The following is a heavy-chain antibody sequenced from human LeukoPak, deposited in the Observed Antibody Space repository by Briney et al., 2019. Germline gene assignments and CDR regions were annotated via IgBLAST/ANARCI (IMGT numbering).Heavy chain of an antibody. V-gene: IGHV3-23*01. J-gene: IGHJ6*02. D-gene: IGHD6-13*01. CDR3: ASFSAAGRSYYYYGMDV. CDR2: ISGSGGST. CDR1: GFTFSSYA. Sequence: GGSLRLSCAASGFTFSSYAMSWVRQAPGSGLEWVSAISGSGGSTYYADSVKGRFTVSRDNSKNTLYLQMNSLRAEDTAVYYCASFSAAGRSYYYYGMDVWGQGTTVTVSS.